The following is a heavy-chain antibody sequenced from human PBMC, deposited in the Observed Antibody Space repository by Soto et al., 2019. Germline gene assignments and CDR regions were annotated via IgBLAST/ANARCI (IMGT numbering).Heavy chain of an antibody. CDR2: IIPIFGTA. D-gene: IGHD1-1*01. Sequence: QVQLVQSGAEVKKPGSSVKVSCKASGGTFSSYAISWVRQAPGQGLEWMGGIIPIFGTANYEQKFQGRVTNTADEATSTAYMELSRLRCGDSAVYYWASPGGTGTGGDYFDYWGQGTLVTVSS. V-gene: IGHV1-69*01. J-gene: IGHJ4*02. CDR1: GGTFSSYA. CDR3: ASPGGTGTGGDYFDY.